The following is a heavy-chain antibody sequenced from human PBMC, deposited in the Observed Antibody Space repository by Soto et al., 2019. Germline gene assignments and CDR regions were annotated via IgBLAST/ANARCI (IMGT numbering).Heavy chain of an antibody. CDR3: ARSAAAGSNYYGMDV. V-gene: IGHV3-21*01. Sequence: GGSLRLSCAASGFTFSSYSMNWVRQAPGKGLEWVSSISSSSSYIYYADSVKGRFTISRDNAKNSLYLQMNSLRAEDTAVYYCARSAAAGSNYYGMDVWGQGTTVTVSS. CDR1: GFTFSSYS. D-gene: IGHD6-13*01. J-gene: IGHJ6*02. CDR2: ISSSSSYI.